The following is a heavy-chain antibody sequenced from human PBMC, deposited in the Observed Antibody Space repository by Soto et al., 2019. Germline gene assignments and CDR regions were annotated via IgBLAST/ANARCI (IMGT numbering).Heavy chain of an antibody. CDR3: ARDLVGATPYYYYGMDV. CDR2: ISSSSSYI. V-gene: IGHV3-21*01. D-gene: IGHD1-26*01. CDR1: GFTFSSYS. J-gene: IGHJ6*02. Sequence: GGSLRLSCAASGFTFSSYSMNWVRQAPGKGLEWVSSISSSSSYIYYADSVKGRFTISRDNAKNSLYLQMNSLRAEDTAVYYCARDLVGATPYYYYGMDVWRQGTTVTVSS.